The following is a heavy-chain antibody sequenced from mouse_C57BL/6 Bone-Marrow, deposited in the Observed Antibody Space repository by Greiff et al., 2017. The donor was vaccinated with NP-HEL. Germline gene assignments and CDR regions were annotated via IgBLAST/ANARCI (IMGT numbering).Heavy chain of an antibody. CDR3: TRTGNMIMGWFAY. Sequence: QVQLKQSGAELVRPGASVTLSCKASGYTFTDYEMHWVKQTPVHGLEWIGAIDPETGGTAYNQKFKGKAILTADKSSSTAYMELRSLSSEASAVYYYTRTGNMIMGWFAYWGQGTLVTVSA. CDR2: IDPETGGT. D-gene: IGHD2-4*01. CDR1: GYTFTDYE. J-gene: IGHJ3*01. V-gene: IGHV1-15*01.